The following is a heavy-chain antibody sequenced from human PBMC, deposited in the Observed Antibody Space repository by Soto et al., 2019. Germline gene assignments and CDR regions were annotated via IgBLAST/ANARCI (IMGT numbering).Heavy chain of an antibody. J-gene: IGHJ2*01. CDR2: ISNNGGST. CDR3: VKDRDRSSLYFSPFDL. V-gene: IGHV3-64D*06. CDR1: GFTFSGYA. Sequence: PGGSLRLSCSGSGFTFSGYAMHWVRQAPGKGLEYVSGISNNGGSTYYTDSVKGRFTISRDNSKNTLYLLMSSLRAEDTAVYYCVKDRDRSSLYFSPFDLWGRGTLVTVSS. D-gene: IGHD6-13*01.